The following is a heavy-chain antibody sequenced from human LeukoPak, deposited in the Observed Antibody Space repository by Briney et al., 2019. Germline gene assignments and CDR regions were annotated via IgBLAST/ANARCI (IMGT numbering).Heavy chain of an antibody. CDR2: ITRDSGTI. D-gene: IGHD6-19*01. Sequence: GGSLRLSCVTSGFTFESYTMHWVRHRPGKGLEWVSHITRDSGTIGYADSVKGRFTISRDNAKNSLYLQMNSLRAEDTAVYYCARAGYSSGGGWFDPWGQGTLVTVSS. V-gene: IGHV3-48*04. CDR3: ARAGYSSGGGWFDP. J-gene: IGHJ5*02. CDR1: GFTFESYT.